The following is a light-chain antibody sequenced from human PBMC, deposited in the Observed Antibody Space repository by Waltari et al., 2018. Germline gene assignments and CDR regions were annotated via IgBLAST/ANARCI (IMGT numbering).Light chain of an antibody. CDR1: QSISSW. V-gene: IGKV1-5*01. CDR3: QQYGGSPRIFT. CDR2: DAS. Sequence: DIQMTQSPSTLSASVGDRVTITCRASQSISSWLAWYQQKPGKAPKLLIYDASSLESGVPSRFSGSGSGTEFTLTISSLQPDDFATYYCQQYGGSPRIFTFGAGTKVEIK. J-gene: IGKJ3*01.